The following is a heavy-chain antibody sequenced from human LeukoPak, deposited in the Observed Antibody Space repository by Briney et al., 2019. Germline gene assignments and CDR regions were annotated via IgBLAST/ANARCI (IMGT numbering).Heavy chain of an antibody. CDR2: MNPNSGNT. Sequence: VASVKVSCKASGYTFTSYDINWVRQATGQGLEWMGWMNPNSGNTGYAQKFQGRVTMTRNTSKSTAYMELSSLRSEDTAVYYCARGRGIAVAGTRFDPWGQGTLVTVSS. CDR1: GYTFTSYD. J-gene: IGHJ5*02. CDR3: ARGRGIAVAGTRFDP. V-gene: IGHV1-8*01. D-gene: IGHD6-19*01.